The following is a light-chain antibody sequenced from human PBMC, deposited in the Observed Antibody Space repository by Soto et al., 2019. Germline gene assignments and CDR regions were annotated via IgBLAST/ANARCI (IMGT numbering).Light chain of an antibody. Sequence: ELVLTQSPCTLSFSPGDRATLSCGASQSVSSIYLAWYQQKPGQAHRLLIYDASSRATGIPDRFSGSGSGTDFTRTISRLEPEDFAVYYCQQYGSSPPLTFGGGTKVEIK. CDR1: QSVSSIY. CDR2: DAS. J-gene: IGKJ4*01. CDR3: QQYGSSPPLT. V-gene: IGKV3-20*01.